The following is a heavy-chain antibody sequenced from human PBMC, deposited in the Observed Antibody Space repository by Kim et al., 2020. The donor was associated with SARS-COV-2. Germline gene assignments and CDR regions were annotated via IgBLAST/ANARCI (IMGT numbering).Heavy chain of an antibody. Sequence: AGSVKGRFTISGDSAKNTLYLQMNNLRAEDTAVYYCARAGYYRFDYWGQGALVTVSS. D-gene: IGHD3-3*01. J-gene: IGHJ4*02. V-gene: IGHV3-74*01. CDR3: ARAGYYRFDY.